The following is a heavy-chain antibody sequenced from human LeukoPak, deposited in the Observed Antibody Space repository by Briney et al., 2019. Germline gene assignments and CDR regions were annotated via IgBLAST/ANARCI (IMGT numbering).Heavy chain of an antibody. CDR1: GGSFSGYY. CDR2: INHSGST. Sequence: SETLSLTCAVHGGSFSGYYWSWIRQPPGKGLEWIGEINHSGSTNYNPSLKSRVTISVDTSKKQFSLKLSSVTAADTAVYYCARGRRGWFDPWGQGTLVTVSS. V-gene: IGHV4-34*01. J-gene: IGHJ5*02. CDR3: ARGRRGWFDP.